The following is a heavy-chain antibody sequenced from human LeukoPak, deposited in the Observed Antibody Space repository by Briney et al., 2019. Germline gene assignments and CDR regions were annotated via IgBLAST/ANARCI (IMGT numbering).Heavy chain of an antibody. CDR1: GFPFSTYA. V-gene: IGHV3-23*01. J-gene: IGHJ4*02. CDR2: ITGSGGST. Sequence: GGSLRLSCTASGFPFSTYAVTWVRQAPGKGLQWVSTITGSGGSTFYADSVKGRFTISRDNSKNTLYLQMNSLRAEDTAVYYCANTPCSSTSCCDRDFDYWGQGTLVTVSS. CDR3: ANTPCSSTSCCDRDFDY. D-gene: IGHD2-2*01.